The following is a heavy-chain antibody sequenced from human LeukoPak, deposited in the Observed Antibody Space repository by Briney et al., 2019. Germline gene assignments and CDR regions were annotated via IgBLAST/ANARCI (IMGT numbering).Heavy chain of an antibody. CDR1: GFTFSSYW. CDR2: TKQDGSEK. D-gene: IGHD3-22*01. V-gene: IGHV3-7*01. Sequence: QSGGSLRLSCAASGFTFSSYWMSWVRQAPGKGLEWVANTKQDGSEKYYVDSVKGRFTISRDNAKNSLYLQMNSLRAEDTAVYYCARGALYYYDSSGPTYYFDYWGQGTLVTVSS. J-gene: IGHJ4*02. CDR3: ARGALYYYDSSGPTYYFDY.